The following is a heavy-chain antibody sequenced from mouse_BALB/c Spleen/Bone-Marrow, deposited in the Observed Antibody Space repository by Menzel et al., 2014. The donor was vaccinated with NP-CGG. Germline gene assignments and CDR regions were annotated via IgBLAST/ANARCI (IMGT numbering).Heavy chain of an antibody. CDR2: IYPGVGDT. Sequence: VQLQQSGAELVRPGSSVKISCKASGYAFSNYWMNWVKQRPGQGLEWIGQIYPGVGDTNYNGKFKGKATLTADKSSSTAYMQLSSLTSEDSAVYFCARRDGSTYYYAMDYWGQGTSVTVSS. V-gene: IGHV1-80*01. D-gene: IGHD1-1*01. CDR1: GYAFSNYW. J-gene: IGHJ4*01. CDR3: ARRDGSTYYYAMDY.